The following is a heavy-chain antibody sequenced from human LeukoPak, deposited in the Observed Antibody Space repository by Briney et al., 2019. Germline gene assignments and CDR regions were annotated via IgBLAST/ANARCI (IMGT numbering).Heavy chain of an antibody. CDR3: ARDYYYDSSGYRYYYYGLDV. J-gene: IGHJ6*02. Sequence: ASVKVSCKASGYTFTGYYMHWVRQAPGQGLEWMGWINPNSGGTNYVQKFQGRVTMTRDTSISTAYMELSRLRSDDTAVYYCARDYYYDSSGYRYYYYGLDVWGQGTTVTVSS. D-gene: IGHD3-22*01. CDR2: INPNSGGT. V-gene: IGHV1-2*02. CDR1: GYTFTGYY.